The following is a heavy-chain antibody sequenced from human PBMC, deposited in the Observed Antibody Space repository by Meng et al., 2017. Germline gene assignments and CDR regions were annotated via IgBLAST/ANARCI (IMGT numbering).Heavy chain of an antibody. Sequence: VELVEAGGGWVKPGGSFSLSCVASGLRFTDAWMSWVRQAPGKGLEWVGRIERKSDGGTIYYAAPMKGRFTISRDDSKNTLYLQMDSLINEDTAVYFCATGAAAADHWGQGTLVTVSS. CDR2: IERKSDGGTI. V-gene: IGHV3-15*04. CDR3: ATGAAAADH. J-gene: IGHJ4*02. D-gene: IGHD6-13*01. CDR1: GLRFTDAW.